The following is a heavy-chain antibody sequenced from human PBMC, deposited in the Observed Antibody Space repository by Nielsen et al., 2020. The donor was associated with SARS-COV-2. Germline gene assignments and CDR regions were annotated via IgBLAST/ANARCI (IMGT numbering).Heavy chain of an antibody. J-gene: IGHJ6*02. CDR3: ATGAAAGTGNYYYGMDV. CDR2: ISSSSSYI. V-gene: IGHV3-21*04. D-gene: IGHD6-13*01. CDR1: GFTFSSYS. Sequence: GESLKISCAASGFTFSSYSMNWVRQAPGKGLEWVSSISSSSSYIYYADSVKGRFTISRDNAKKSLYLQMNSLRAEDTALYYCATGAAAGTGNYYYGMDVWGQGTTVTVSS.